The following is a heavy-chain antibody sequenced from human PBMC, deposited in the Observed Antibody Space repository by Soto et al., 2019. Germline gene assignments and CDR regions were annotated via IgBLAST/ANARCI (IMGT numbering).Heavy chain of an antibody. CDR3: ARRQPMLVLAT. J-gene: IGHJ5*02. V-gene: IGHV3-11*06. D-gene: IGHD3-10*01. Sequence: QLVEIGGGLVNPGESLRLSCAASGFNFSNYYMAWVRQAPGKGLEWISYISSRASYTKYADSVEGRFTVSRDNANGSLYLQMNSLRVEDTGIYYCARRQPMLVLATWGQGPLVTVSS. CDR2: ISSRASYT. CDR1: GFNFSNYY.